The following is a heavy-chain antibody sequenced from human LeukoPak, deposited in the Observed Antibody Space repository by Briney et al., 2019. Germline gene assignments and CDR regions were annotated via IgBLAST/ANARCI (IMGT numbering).Heavy chain of an antibody. J-gene: IGHJ4*02. CDR1: GFTFSSYA. CDR3: AKPLGNSGENYFDY. Sequence: GGSLRLSCAASGFTFSSYAMSWVRQAPGKGLEWVSAISGSGGSTYYADSVKGRFTISRDNSKKTLYLQMNSLRAEDTAVYYCAKPLGNSGENYFDYWGQGTLVTVSS. D-gene: IGHD4-23*01. V-gene: IGHV3-23*01. CDR2: ISGSGGST.